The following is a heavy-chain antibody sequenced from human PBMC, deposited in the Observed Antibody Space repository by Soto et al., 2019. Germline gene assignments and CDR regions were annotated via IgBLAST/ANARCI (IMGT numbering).Heavy chain of an antibody. Sequence: QVQLVQSGAEVKKPGASVKVSCKASGYTFTNYYVHLVRQAPGQGLEWMGVINPRGGRTSYAQNFLGRVALTRDTSTSTVFMELSSLSSADTAIYYCARGPNITTVVHTFDIWGQGRMVTVSS. V-gene: IGHV1-46*01. D-gene: IGHD3-22*01. J-gene: IGHJ3*02. CDR2: INPRGGRT. CDR3: ARGPNITTVVHTFDI. CDR1: GYTFTNYY.